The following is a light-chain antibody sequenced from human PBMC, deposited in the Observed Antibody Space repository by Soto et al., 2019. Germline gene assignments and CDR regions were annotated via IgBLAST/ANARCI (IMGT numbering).Light chain of an antibody. CDR1: QSVSSN. V-gene: IGKV3D-15*01. CDR2: GAS. Sequence: EVLMTQSPSTLSLSPLERSTLSCRASQSVSSNLAWYQQRRGQAPRLLIYGASSRATGIPARFSGSGSGTEFTLTISSLQSEDFAVYYCQQYDNWPPLTFGGGTKVDIK. J-gene: IGKJ4*01. CDR3: QQYDNWPPLT.